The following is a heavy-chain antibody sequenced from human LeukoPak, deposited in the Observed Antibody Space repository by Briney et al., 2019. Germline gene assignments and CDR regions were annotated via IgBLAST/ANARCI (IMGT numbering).Heavy chain of an antibody. CDR3: ARPPGLIWFGEFPPDY. CDR2: IYHSGST. D-gene: IGHD3-10*01. Sequence: SETLSLTCTVSGYSISSGYYWGWIRQPPGKGLEWIGSIYHSGSTYYNPSLKIRVTISVDTSKNQFSLKLSSVTAADTALSYCARPPGLIWFGEFPPDYWGQGTLVTVSS. CDR1: GYSISSGYY. J-gene: IGHJ4*02. V-gene: IGHV4-38-2*02.